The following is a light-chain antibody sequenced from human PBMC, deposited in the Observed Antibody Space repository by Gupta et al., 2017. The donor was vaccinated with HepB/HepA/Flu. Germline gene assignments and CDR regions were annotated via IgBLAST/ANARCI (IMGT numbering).Light chain of an antibody. V-gene: IGKV2-28*01. CDR2: LGS. Sequence: DIVMTQSPLSLPVTPGEPASISCRSSQSLLHSNGYNYLDWYLQKPGQSPQLLIYLGSNRASGVPDRFSGSGSGTDFTLKISRVEAEDVGVYYCMQAIQPSWTFGQGTKVEIK. J-gene: IGKJ1*01. CDR3: MQAIQPSWT. CDR1: QSLLHSNGYNY.